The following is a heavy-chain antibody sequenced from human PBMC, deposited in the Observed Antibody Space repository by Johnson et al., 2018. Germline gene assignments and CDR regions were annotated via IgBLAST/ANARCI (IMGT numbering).Heavy chain of an antibody. CDR1: GFTFDDYA. D-gene: IGHD1-26*01. CDR3: AKDQGSYLEYFQH. CDR2: ISWNSGSI. J-gene: IGHJ1*01. V-gene: IGHV3-9*01. Sequence: VQLVQSGGGVVRPGGSLRLSCAASGFTFDDYAMHWVRQAPGKGLEWVSGISWNSGSIGYADSVKGRFTISRDNAKNSRYLQMNSLRAEDTALYYCAKDQGSYLEYFQHWGQGTLVTVSS.